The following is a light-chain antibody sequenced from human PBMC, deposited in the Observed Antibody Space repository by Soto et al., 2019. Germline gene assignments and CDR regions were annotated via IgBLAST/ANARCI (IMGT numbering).Light chain of an antibody. CDR2: SAS. J-gene: IGKJ4*01. CDR1: QGISSY. V-gene: IGKV1-9*01. Sequence: DIQLTQSPSFLSASVGDRVTITCRASQGISSYLAWYQQKPRKAPKLLIYSASTLQSGVPSRFSGSGSGTEFTLTISSLQPEDFATYYCQQLISYPQLTFGGGTKVDIK. CDR3: QQLISYPQLT.